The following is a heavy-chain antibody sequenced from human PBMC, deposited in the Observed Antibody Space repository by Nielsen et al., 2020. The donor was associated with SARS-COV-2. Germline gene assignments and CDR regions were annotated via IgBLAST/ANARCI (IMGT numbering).Heavy chain of an antibody. CDR2: ISYSGTT. CDR1: GGSISSYY. V-gene: IGHV4-59*13. Sequence: SETLSLTCTVSGGSISSYYWSWIRQPPGKGLEWIGYISYSGTTNYNPSLKSRVPFSMDTSKNQFSLRLNSVTAADAAVYYCARTPDYWGQGTLVTVSS. J-gene: IGHJ4*02. CDR3: ARTPDY.